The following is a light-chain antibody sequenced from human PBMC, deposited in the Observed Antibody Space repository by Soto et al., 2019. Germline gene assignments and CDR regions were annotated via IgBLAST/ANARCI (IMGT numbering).Light chain of an antibody. CDR2: WAS. Sequence: DIVMTQSPDSLAVSLGERATINCKSSQSVLYSSNNKNYLAWYQQKPGQPPKLLIYWASTRESGVPHRFSGSGSGTDFTLTISSLQAEDVAVYYCQQYYSTPCTFGQGTKLEIK. CDR1: QSVLYSSNNKNY. V-gene: IGKV4-1*01. J-gene: IGKJ2*02. CDR3: QQYYSTPCT.